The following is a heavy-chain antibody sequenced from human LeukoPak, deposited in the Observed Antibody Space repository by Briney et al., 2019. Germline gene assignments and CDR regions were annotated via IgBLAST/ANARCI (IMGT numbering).Heavy chain of an antibody. Sequence: ASVKVSCKASGYTFTGYYTHWVRQAPGQGLEWMGWINPNSGGTNYAQKFQGRVTMTRDTSISTAYMELSRLRSDDTAVYYCARDSAFTMVRGVTPPNWFDPWGQGTLVTVSS. V-gene: IGHV1-2*02. D-gene: IGHD3-10*01. CDR3: ARDSAFTMVRGVTPPNWFDP. J-gene: IGHJ5*02. CDR2: INPNSGGT. CDR1: GYTFTGYY.